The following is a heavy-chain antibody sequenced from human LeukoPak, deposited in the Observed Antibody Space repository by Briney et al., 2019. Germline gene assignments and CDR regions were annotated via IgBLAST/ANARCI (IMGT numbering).Heavy chain of an antibody. V-gene: IGHV3-23*01. J-gene: IGHJ4*02. D-gene: IGHD2-15*01. CDR2: ISGSGGST. CDR3: AKGVGYCSGGSCQQFDY. CDR1: GFTFSSYG. Sequence: GGSLRLSCAASGFTFSSYGMSWVRQAPGKGLEWVSGISGSGGSTYYADSVKGRITISRDNSKNTLYLQMNSLRAEDTAVYYCAKGVGYCSGGSCQQFDYWGQGTLVTVSS.